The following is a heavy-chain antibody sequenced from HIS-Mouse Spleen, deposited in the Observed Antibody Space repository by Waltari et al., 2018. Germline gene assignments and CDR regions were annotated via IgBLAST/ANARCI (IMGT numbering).Heavy chain of an antibody. CDR3: ARGSGYSSSWDAFDI. J-gene: IGHJ3*02. V-gene: IGHV1-46*03. CDR1: GYTFTSYY. Sequence: QVQLVQSGAEVKKPGASVKVSCKASGYTFTSYYMHWVRQATGQGLEWMGLINPSGGSTSYEQKLQGRVTMTRDTSTSTVYMELSSLRSEDTAVYYCARGSGYSSSWDAFDIWGQGTMVTVSS. CDR2: INPSGGST. D-gene: IGHD6-13*01.